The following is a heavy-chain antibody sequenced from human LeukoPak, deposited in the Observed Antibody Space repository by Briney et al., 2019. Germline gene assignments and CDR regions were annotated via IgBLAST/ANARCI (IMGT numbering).Heavy chain of an antibody. D-gene: IGHD1-26*01. Sequence: GGSLRLSCAASGFTFSSYSMNWVRQAPGKGLEWVSYISSSSSTIYYADSVKGRFTISRDNSKNTLYLQMNSLRAEDTAVYYCAKDKRKWELPLYWGQGTLVTVSS. CDR1: GFTFSSYS. V-gene: IGHV3-48*01. CDR3: AKDKRKWELPLY. CDR2: ISSSSSTI. J-gene: IGHJ4*02.